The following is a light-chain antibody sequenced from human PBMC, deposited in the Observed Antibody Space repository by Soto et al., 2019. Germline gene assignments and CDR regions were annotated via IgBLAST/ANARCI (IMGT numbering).Light chain of an antibody. Sequence: EIVMAQSPATLSVSPGERATLSCRASQSVSSNLAWYQQKRGQAPRLLIYGASSRATGIPARFSGSGSGTEFTLTIGSLQSDDFAVYYCQQSNNWTRTFGQGTKVDIK. J-gene: IGKJ2*01. CDR1: QSVSSN. V-gene: IGKV3-15*01. CDR3: QQSNNWTRT. CDR2: GAS.